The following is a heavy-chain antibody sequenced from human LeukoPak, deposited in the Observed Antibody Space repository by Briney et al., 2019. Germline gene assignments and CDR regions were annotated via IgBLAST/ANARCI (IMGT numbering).Heavy chain of an antibody. CDR2: ISYSGST. J-gene: IGHJ4*02. V-gene: IGHV4-59*08. CDR1: GGSISSYY. Sequence: SETLSLTCTVSGGSISSYYWSWIRQPPGKGLQWNGYISYSGSTNYNSSLKSRVTMSVDTSKNQFSLKLRSVTAADTAVYYCARFGSDTYGYKYYFDSWGQRALVTVSS. CDR3: ARFGSDTYGYKYYFDS. D-gene: IGHD3-16*01.